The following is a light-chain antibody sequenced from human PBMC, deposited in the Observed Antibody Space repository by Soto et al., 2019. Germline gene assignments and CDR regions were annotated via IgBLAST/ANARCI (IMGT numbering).Light chain of an antibody. CDR3: QQYNSHSFYT. CDR2: LAS. CDR1: QEIGSF. Sequence: DIQMTQSPSTLSASVGDRVTVTCRASQEIGSFLARYQQKPGKAPKILIYLASRLESGVPSRLSGSGSGTEFTLTISGLQADDFATYFCQQYNSHSFYTFGEGTKLEIK. J-gene: IGKJ2*01. V-gene: IGKV1-5*03.